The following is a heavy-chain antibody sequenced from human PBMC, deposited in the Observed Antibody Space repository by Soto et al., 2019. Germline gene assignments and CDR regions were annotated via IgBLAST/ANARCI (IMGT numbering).Heavy chain of an antibody. CDR1: GYTFTSYD. D-gene: IGHD5-12*01. Sequence: ASVKVSCKASGYTFTSYDINWVRQATGQGLEWMGWMNPNSGNTGYAQKFQGRVTMTRNTSISTAYMELSSLSSEDTAVYYCGRGRSGQIVVFYWGQGTPVTVSS. CDR3: GRGRSGQIVVFY. CDR2: MNPNSGNT. V-gene: IGHV1-8*01. J-gene: IGHJ4*02.